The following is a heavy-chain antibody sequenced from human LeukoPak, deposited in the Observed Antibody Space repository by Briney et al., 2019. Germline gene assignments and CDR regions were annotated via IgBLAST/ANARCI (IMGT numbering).Heavy chain of an antibody. D-gene: IGHD3-10*01. Sequence: GGSLRLSCAASGFTFSNYAMSWVRRAPGKGLEWFSTVSDKGDATAHADSVKGRFTISRDNAKNTLSLLMNTLRAEDTAVYYCARVGPLATRSAGHYYFDLWGRGTLVTVSS. CDR1: GFTFSNYA. CDR3: ARVGPLATRSAGHYYFDL. CDR2: VSDKGDAT. V-gene: IGHV3-23*01. J-gene: IGHJ2*01.